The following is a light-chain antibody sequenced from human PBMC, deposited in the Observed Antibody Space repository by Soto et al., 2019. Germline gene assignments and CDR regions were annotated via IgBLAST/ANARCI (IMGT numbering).Light chain of an antibody. CDR1: QSVLYSSNNKNY. CDR2: WAS. J-gene: IGKJ4*01. V-gene: IGKV4-1*01. Sequence: DIVMTQSPDSLAVSLGERATINCKSSQSVLYSSNNKNYLAWYQQKVGQPPKLLIYWASTRESGVPDRFSGSGSGTDFTLTISSLQAEDVAVYYCQQYYSTLTLGGGTKVDI. CDR3: QQYYSTLT.